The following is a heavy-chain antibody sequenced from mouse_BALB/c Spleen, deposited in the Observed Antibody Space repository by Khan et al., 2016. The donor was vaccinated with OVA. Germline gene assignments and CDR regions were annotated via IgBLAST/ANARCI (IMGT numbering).Heavy chain of an antibody. D-gene: IGHD2-2*01. Sequence: VRLQQSGPELVKPGASVKIPCKASGYTFTDYNMAWVKQRHGKILEWIGDILPNNDGSIYNQKFKGKATLTVDKSSNTAYMELRSLTSEDTAVYHCARHGYGGFAYWGQGSLVTVSA. CDR2: ILPNNDGS. J-gene: IGHJ3*01. CDR3: ARHGYGGFAY. CDR1: GYTFTDYN. V-gene: IGHV1-18*01.